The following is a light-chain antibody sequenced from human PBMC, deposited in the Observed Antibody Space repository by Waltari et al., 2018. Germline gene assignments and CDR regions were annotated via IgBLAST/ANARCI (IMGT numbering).Light chain of an antibody. CDR1: SSAVGGYNY. CDR3: SPYRGSDNSVV. V-gene: IGLV2-14*01. Sequence: QSALTQPASVSGSPGQSITISCTGTSSAVGGYNYVSWYQHHPGKARKLIFYEVSNRPSVVSDRCAASRSRNTASLTISGLQAEDEADYYCSPYRGSDNSVVFGGGTKLTVL. CDR2: EVS. J-gene: IGLJ2*01.